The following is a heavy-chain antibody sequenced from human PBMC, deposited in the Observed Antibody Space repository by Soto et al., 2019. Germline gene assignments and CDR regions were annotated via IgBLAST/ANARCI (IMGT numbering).Heavy chain of an antibody. V-gene: IGHV5-10-1*01. D-gene: IGHD2-2*01. CDR3: ARLGHCNSTTGGEKAYYGMGV. Sequence: PGESVKISCXGSGYSFSSYWISWVRQVPGKGLEWMGRIDPSDSYTNYSPSFQGHITISADKSISTAFLRWSSLKASDTAMYYCARLGHCNSTTGGEKAYYGMGVWGQGTTVAVSS. CDR2: IDPSDSYT. J-gene: IGHJ6*02. CDR1: GYSFSSYW.